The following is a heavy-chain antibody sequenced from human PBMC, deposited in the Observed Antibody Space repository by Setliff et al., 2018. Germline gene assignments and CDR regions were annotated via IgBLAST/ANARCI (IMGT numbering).Heavy chain of an antibody. Sequence: SETLSLTCTLSGASIMNYYWSWIRQPAGRGLEWIGRMSTTGTTTGTSSYNPSLQGRVAMSVDTSKNLFFLKISSLTTMDTAVYYCVRVGREYGDSGGFDAFSVWGQGREVTV. J-gene: IGHJ3*01. V-gene: IGHV4-4*07. CDR3: VRVGREYGDSGGFDAFSV. CDR1: GASIMNYY. D-gene: IGHD4-17*01. CDR2: MSTTGTT.